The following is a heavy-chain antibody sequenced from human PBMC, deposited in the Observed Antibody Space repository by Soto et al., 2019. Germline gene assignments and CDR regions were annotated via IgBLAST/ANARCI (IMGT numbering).Heavy chain of an antibody. V-gene: IGHV3-21*01. CDR3: ARDHKYYYDSSGYKDY. J-gene: IGHJ4*02. Sequence: GGSLRLSCAASGFTFSSYSMNWVRQAPGNGLEWVSSISSSSSYIYYADSVKGRFTISRDNAKNSLYLQMNSLRAEDTAVYYCARDHKYYYDSSGYKDYWGQGTLVTVSS. CDR1: GFTFSSYS. D-gene: IGHD3-22*01. CDR2: ISSSSSYI.